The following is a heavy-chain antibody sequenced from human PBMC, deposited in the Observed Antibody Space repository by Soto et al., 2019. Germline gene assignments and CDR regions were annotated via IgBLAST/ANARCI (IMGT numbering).Heavy chain of an antibody. CDR1: GGTFSSYA. Sequence: QVQLVQSGAEVKKPGSSVKVSCQASGGTFSSYAISWVRQAPGQGLEWMGGIIPIFGTANYAQKFQGRVTITADESTSTAHMELSSLRAEDTAVYYCASATYGYTTRYYGMDVWGQGTTVTVSS. J-gene: IGHJ6*02. CDR3: ASATYGYTTRYYGMDV. V-gene: IGHV1-69*01. CDR2: IIPIFGTA. D-gene: IGHD5-18*01.